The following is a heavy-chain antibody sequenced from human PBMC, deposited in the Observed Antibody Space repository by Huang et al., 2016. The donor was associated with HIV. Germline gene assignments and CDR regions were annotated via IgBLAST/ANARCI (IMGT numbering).Heavy chain of an antibody. D-gene: IGHD3-22*01. CDR3: ARMFKYDSGGYWGNDAFDI. CDR1: GGSFSGHY. J-gene: IGHJ3*02. CDR2: IRDSGIT. V-gene: IGHV4-34*02. Sequence: QVQLQQWGAELLKPSETLSLTCAVSGGSFSGHYWTWIRQPPGRGLEGIGEIRDSGITTYTPALKSRVTISGDTSQGQFSLKLNSVTAADTAIYYCARMFKYDSGGYWGNDAFDIWGQGTMVTVSS.